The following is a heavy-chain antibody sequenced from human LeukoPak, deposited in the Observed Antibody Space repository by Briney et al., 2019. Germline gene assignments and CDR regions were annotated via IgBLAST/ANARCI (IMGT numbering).Heavy chain of an antibody. V-gene: IGHV5-51*01. Sequence: GESLKISCKGSGYGFTSYWNGWVRQMPGKGLDWIGIIYPGDCATRYSPSFQGQVTISADKSISTAYLQWSSLKASDTAMYYCARGGYGSGSYRPFDYWGQGTLVTVSS. CDR2: IYPGDCAT. CDR3: ARGGYGSGSYRPFDY. CDR1: GYGFTSYW. D-gene: IGHD3-10*01. J-gene: IGHJ4*02.